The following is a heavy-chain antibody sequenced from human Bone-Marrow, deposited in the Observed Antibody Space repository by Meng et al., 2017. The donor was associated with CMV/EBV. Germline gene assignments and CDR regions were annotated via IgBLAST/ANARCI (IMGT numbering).Heavy chain of an antibody. J-gene: IGHJ6*02. CDR2: IKSKTDGGTT. D-gene: IGHD2-2*01. V-gene: IGHV3-15*01. Sequence: GESLKISRAASGFTFSNAWMSWVRQAPGKGLEWVGRIKSKTDGGTTDYAAPVKGRFTISRDDSKNTLYLQMNSLKTEDTAVYYCTTDPRGYCSSTSCFYYYYYGMDVWGQGTTVTVSS. CDR1: GFTFSNAW. CDR3: TTDPRGYCSSTSCFYYYYYGMDV.